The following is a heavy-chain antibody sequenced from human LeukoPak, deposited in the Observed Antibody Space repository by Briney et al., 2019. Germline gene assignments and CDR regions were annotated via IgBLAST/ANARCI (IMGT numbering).Heavy chain of an antibody. V-gene: IGHV4-34*01. CDR2: INHSGST. CDR1: GGSFSGYY. Sequence: SETLSLTCAVHGGSFSGYYWSWIRQPPGKGLEWIGEINHSGSTNYNPSLKSRVTISVDTSKNQFSLKLSSVTAADTAVYYCARGAYVLLWFGDTHSFDPWGQGTVVTVSS. D-gene: IGHD3-10*01. CDR3: ARGAYVLLWFGDTHSFDP. J-gene: IGHJ5*02.